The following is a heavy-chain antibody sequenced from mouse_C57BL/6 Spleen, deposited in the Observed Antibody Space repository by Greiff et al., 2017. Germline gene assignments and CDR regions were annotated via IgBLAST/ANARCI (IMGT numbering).Heavy chain of an antibody. CDR1: GFNIKDYY. CDR3: TEGNYAMDY. J-gene: IGHJ4*01. V-gene: IGHV14-1*01. Sequence: VQLQQSGAELVRPGASVKLSCSASGFNIKDYYMHWVKQRPEQGLEWIGRIDPEDGDTESAPKFQGKATMTADTSSNTAYLQLSSLTSEDTAVYYCTEGNYAMDYWGQGTSVTVSS. CDR2: IDPEDGDT.